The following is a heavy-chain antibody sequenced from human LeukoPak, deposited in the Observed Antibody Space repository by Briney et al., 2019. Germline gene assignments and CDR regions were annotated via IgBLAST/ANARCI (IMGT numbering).Heavy chain of an antibody. Sequence: LGGSLRLSCTASRFTFSSYGMHWVRQAPGKGLEWVSFIRNDGSDKYYADSVKGRFTISRDNSKNTLYLQMNSLRVEDAAVYYCAKLGRSTSQVYWGQGTLGTVSS. CDR2: IRNDGSDK. CDR3: AKLGRSTSQVY. V-gene: IGHV3-30*02. J-gene: IGHJ4*02. CDR1: RFTFSSYG. D-gene: IGHD2-2*01.